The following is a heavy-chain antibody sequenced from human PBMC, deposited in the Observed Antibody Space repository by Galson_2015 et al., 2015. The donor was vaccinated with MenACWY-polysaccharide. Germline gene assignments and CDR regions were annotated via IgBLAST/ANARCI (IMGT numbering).Heavy chain of an antibody. CDR3: AKSLNPNGEYFGAERP. D-gene: IGHD3-10*01. V-gene: IGHV3-23*01. J-gene: IGHJ1*01. Sequence: SLRLSCAASGFSFSSYVISWFRQAPGKGLEWVSSISGSGTNTYFAESVKGRFAISRDNSKNTIYLQMNGLRAEDTAIYYCAKSLNPNGEYFGAERPWGQGTLVTVSS. CDR1: GFSFSSYV. CDR2: ISGSGTNT.